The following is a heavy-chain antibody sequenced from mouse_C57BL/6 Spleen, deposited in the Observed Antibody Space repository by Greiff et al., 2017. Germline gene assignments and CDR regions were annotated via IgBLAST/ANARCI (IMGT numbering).Heavy chain of an antibody. V-gene: IGHV3-6*01. CDR2: ISYDGSN. Sequence: EVKLQESGPGLVKPSQSLSLTCSVTGYSITSGYYWNWIRQFPGNKLEWMGYISYDGSNNYNPSLKNRISITRDTSKNQFFLKLNSVTTEDTATYYCARGGGIYAMDYWGQGTSVTVSS. CDR3: ARGGGIYAMDY. CDR1: GYSITSGYY. J-gene: IGHJ4*01.